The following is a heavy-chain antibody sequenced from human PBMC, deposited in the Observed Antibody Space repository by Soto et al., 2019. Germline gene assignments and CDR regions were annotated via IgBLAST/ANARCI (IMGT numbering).Heavy chain of an antibody. Sequence: PVGSLRLSCAASGFTFSGSAMHWVRQASGKGLEWVGRIRSKANSYATAYAASVKGRFTISRDDSKNTAYLQMNSLKTEDTAVYYCTSSSGSYYRDYWGQGTPVTVSS. CDR3: TSSSGSYYRDY. D-gene: IGHD1-26*01. J-gene: IGHJ4*02. CDR2: IRSKANSYAT. V-gene: IGHV3-73*01. CDR1: GFTFSGSA.